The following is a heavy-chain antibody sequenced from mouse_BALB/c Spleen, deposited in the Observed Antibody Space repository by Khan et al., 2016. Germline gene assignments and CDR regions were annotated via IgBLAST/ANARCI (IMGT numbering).Heavy chain of an antibody. Sequence: EVELVESGGGLVKPGWSLKLSCAASGFTFSDYYMYWVRQTPEKRLEWVATISDGGSYTYYPASVKGRFTISRDNAKNNLYLQMSSLKSEDTAMYYCAREGLRRGFAYWGQGTLVTVSA. CDR2: ISDGGSYT. D-gene: IGHD2-4*01. V-gene: IGHV5-4*02. CDR1: GFTFSDYY. CDR3: AREGLRRGFAY. J-gene: IGHJ3*01.